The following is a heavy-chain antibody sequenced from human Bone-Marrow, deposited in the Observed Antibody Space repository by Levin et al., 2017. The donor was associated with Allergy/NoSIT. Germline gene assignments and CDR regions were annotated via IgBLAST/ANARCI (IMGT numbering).Heavy chain of an antibody. D-gene: IGHD3-10*01. Sequence: GESLKISCAASGFTFSSNWMSWARQAPGKGLEWVANIKQDGSEKYYVDSVKGRFTISRDNAKNSLYLQMNSLRAEDTALYYCARELRGRNWGQGTLVTVSS. V-gene: IGHV3-7*04. CDR1: GFTFSSNW. J-gene: IGHJ4*02. CDR3: ARELRGRN. CDR2: IKQDGSEK.